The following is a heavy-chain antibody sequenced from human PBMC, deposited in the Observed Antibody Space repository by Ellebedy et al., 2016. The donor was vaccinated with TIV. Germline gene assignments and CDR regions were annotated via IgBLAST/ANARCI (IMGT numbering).Heavy chain of an antibody. J-gene: IGHJ5*02. V-gene: IGHV1-18*01. CDR3: ARAIEYSSSVWFDP. Sequence: AASVKVSCKASGYTFTSYGISWVRQAPGQGLEWMGWINPNSGGTNYAQKFQGRVTITADKSTSTAYMELSSLRSEDTAVYYCARAIEYSSSVWFDPWGQGTLVTVSS. D-gene: IGHD6-6*01. CDR2: INPNSGGT. CDR1: GYTFTSYG.